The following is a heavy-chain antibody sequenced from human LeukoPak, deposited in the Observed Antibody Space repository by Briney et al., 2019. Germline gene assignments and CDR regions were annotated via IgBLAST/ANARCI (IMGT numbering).Heavy chain of an antibody. V-gene: IGHV3-23*01. CDR2: ISGSGGST. CDR3: AKVLRPAAIVDLFDY. Sequence: PGGSLRLSCAASGFTFSSYAMSWVRQAPGKGLEWASAISGSGGSTYYADSAKGRFTISRDNSKNTLYLQMNSLRAEDTAVYYCAKVLRPAAIVDLFDYWGQRTLVTVSS. D-gene: IGHD2-2*01. CDR1: GFTFSSYA. J-gene: IGHJ4*02.